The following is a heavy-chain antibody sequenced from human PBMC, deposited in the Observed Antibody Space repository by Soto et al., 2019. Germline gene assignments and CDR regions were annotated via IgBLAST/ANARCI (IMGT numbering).Heavy chain of an antibody. CDR1: GVSISNYY. CDR2: MYYSRST. Sequence: SETLSLTCSVSGVSISNYYWSWIRQPPGKGLEWIGNMYYSRSTNYNPSLESRVTISVDTSKNQCSLNLNSVTAADTAVYYCARQPGKYCSGTSCYDPFDYWGQGTLVTVSS. CDR3: ARQPGKYCSGTSCYDPFDY. V-gene: IGHV4-59*01. D-gene: IGHD2-2*01. J-gene: IGHJ4*02.